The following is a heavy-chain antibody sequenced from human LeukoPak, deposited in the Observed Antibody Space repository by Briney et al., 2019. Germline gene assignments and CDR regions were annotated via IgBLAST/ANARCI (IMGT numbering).Heavy chain of an antibody. Sequence: PGGSLRLSCAASGFTVSSNYMSWVRQAPGKGLEWVSVIYSGGSTYYADSVKGRFTISRDNSKNTLYLQMNSLRAEDTAVYYCARVLMSGWYDYWGQGTLVTVSS. V-gene: IGHV3-53*01. CDR1: GFTVSSNY. J-gene: IGHJ4*02. CDR3: ARVLMSGWYDY. CDR2: IYSGGST. D-gene: IGHD6-19*01.